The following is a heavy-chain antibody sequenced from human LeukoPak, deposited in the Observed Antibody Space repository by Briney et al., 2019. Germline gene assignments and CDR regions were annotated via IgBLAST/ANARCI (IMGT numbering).Heavy chain of an antibody. D-gene: IGHD5-18*01. CDR2: INPNSGGT. CDR3: ARDNGGTAMAYYYYYYMDV. V-gene: IGHV1-2*02. CDR1: GYTFTDYY. J-gene: IGHJ6*03. Sequence: ASVKVSCKASGYTFTDYYIHWVRQAPGQGLEWMGWINPNSGGTNYAQRFQGRVTMTRDTSISTLYMELSSLRSEDTAVYYCARDNGGTAMAYYYYYYMDVWGKGTTVTISS.